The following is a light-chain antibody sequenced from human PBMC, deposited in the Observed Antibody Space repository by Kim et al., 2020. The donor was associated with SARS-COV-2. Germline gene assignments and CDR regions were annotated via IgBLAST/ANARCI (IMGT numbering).Light chain of an antibody. V-gene: IGKV4-1*01. CDR3: QHLAT. Sequence: DIVLTQSPDSLAVSLGERATINCKSSQSVLHSPNNTNYLTWYQQKPGQPPKLLIYWASTRESGVPDRLSGSGSGSDFTLTISSLQAEDVAVYYCQHLATSGQGTKWEI. CDR1: QSVLHSPNNTNY. CDR2: WAS. J-gene: IGKJ2*01.